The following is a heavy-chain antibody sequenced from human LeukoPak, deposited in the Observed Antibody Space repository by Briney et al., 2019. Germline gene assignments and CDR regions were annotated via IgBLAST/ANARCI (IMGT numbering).Heavy chain of an antibody. J-gene: IGHJ4*02. CDR1: GFTFSSYS. CDR3: ARENYYGSGSFDY. D-gene: IGHD3-10*01. V-gene: IGHV3-21*01. CDR2: ISSSSSYI. Sequence: GGSLRLSCAASGFTFSSYSMNWVRQAPGKGLEGVSSISSSSSYIYYADSVKGRFTISRDNAKNSLYLQMNSLRAEDTAVYYCARENYYGSGSFDYWGQGTLVTVSS.